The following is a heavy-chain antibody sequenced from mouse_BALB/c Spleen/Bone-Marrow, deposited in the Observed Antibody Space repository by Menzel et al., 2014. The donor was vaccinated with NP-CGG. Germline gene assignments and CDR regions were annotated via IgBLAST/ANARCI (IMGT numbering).Heavy chain of an antibody. CDR2: IWTGGST. Sequence: QVQLKESGPGLVQPSQSLSITCTVSGFSLTNYGVHWVRQSPGKGLEWLGVIWTGGSTDYNAAFISRLSISKDNSKSQVFFKMNSLQANDTAIYYCARRYDASYALDYWGQGTSVTASS. J-gene: IGHJ4*01. V-gene: IGHV2-2*02. CDR3: ARRYDASYALDY. D-gene: IGHD2-14*01. CDR1: GFSLTNYG.